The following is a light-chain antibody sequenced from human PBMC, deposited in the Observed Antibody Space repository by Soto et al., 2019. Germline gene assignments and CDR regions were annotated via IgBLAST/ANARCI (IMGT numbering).Light chain of an antibody. CDR2: GAS. J-gene: IGKJ2*01. V-gene: IGKV3-20*01. CDR1: QSVSSSY. CDR3: QTYGRSPLYT. Sequence: EIVLTQSPGTLSLSPGERATLSCRASQSVSSSYLAWYQQKPGQAPRLLIYGASSRATGIPDRFSGSESRTAFTLTISRLEPEDFAVYYCQTYGRSPLYTFSQGTKRELK.